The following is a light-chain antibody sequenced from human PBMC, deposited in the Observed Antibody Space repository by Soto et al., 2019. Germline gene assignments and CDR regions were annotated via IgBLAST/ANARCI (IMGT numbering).Light chain of an antibody. CDR3: CSYTSSGAHV. J-gene: IGLJ2*01. Sequence: QSALTQPASMSGSPGQSITISCTGTSSDVGGYDYVSWHQQHPGKAPKLMIYEVNTRPSGVSNRFSGSKSGNTASLTISGLQAEDEADYYCCSYTSSGAHVFGGGTKLTVL. CDR2: EVN. V-gene: IGLV2-14*01. CDR1: SSDVGGYDY.